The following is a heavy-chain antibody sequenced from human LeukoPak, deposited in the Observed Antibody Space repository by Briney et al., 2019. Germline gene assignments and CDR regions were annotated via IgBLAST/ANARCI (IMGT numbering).Heavy chain of an antibody. Sequence: GALILSCAASGFTFSDYYMSWIRQAPGKGLEWVSSITNSGTAIYYADSVKGRFTISRDNAKNSLYLQMNSLGAGDTAVYYCARDGWIAARFVDYWGQGTLVTVSS. J-gene: IGHJ4*02. CDR3: ARDGWIAARFVDY. D-gene: IGHD6-6*01. CDR2: ITNSGTAI. V-gene: IGHV3-11*04. CDR1: GFTFSDYY.